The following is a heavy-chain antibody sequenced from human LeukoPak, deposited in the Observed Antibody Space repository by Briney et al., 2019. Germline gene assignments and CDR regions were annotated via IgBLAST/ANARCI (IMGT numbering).Heavy chain of an antibody. J-gene: IGHJ3*02. D-gene: IGHD3-10*01. CDR2: IKQDGSEK. CDR1: GFTFSSYW. Sequence: GGSLRLSCEASGFTFSSYWMSWVRQAPGKGLEWVANIKQDGSEKYYVDSVKGRFTISRDNAKNSLYLQMNSLRAEDTAVNYCARDRGYYGSGSYYANDAFDIWGQGTMVTVSS. CDR3: ARDRGYYGSGSYYANDAFDI. V-gene: IGHV3-7*01.